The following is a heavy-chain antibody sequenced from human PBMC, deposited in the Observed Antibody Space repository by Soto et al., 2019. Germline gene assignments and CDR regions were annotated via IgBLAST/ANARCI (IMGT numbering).Heavy chain of an antibody. CDR3: ARGRYGDY. J-gene: IGHJ4*02. CDR2: ISAHNGNT. Sequence: QVHLVQSGAEVKKPGASVKVSCKASGYTFTSYGFTWVRQAPGQGLEWMGWISAHNGNTDYAQKLQGRVIVTRDTSTSAAYMELRSLISDDTAVYYCARGRYGDYWGQGALVTVS. D-gene: IGHD1-1*01. V-gene: IGHV1-18*01. CDR1: GYTFTSYG.